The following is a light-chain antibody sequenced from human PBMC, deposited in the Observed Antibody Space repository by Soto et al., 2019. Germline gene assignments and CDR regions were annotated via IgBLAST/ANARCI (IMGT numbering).Light chain of an antibody. CDR1: QSISSY. CDR2: AAS. J-gene: IGKJ5*01. V-gene: IGKV1-39*01. Sequence: DSQMTQSPSSLSASVGDRVTITCRASQSISSYLNWYQQKPGKAPKLLIYAASSLQSGVPSRFSGSGPGTDFTLTISSLQPEDFATYYCQQSYSTPPITFGQGTRLEIK. CDR3: QQSYSTPPIT.